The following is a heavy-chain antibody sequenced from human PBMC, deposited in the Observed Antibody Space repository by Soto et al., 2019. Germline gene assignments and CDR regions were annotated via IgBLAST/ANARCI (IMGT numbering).Heavy chain of an antibody. CDR2: IIPIFGTA. Sequence: GASVKVSCKASGGTFSSYAISWVRQAPGQGLEWMGGIIPIFGTANYAQKFQGRVTITADESTSTAYMELSSLRSEDTAVYYCARGGITGTTEFYYYYGMNVWGQGTTVTVSS. D-gene: IGHD1-7*01. J-gene: IGHJ6*02. CDR3: ARGGITGTTEFYYYYGMNV. V-gene: IGHV1-69*13. CDR1: GGTFSSYA.